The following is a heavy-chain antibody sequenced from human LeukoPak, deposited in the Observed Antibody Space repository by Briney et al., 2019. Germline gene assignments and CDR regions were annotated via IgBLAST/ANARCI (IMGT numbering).Heavy chain of an antibody. Sequence: GSLRLSWAASGFTFSSYSMNWVRQAPGKGLEWVSSISSSSSYIYYADSVKGRFTISRDNAKNSLYLQMNSLRAEDTAVYYCARDSLTAFYGSGSYYDYWGQGTLVTVSS. D-gene: IGHD3-10*01. J-gene: IGHJ4*02. V-gene: IGHV3-21*01. CDR3: ARDSLTAFYGSGSYYDY. CDR2: ISSSSSYI. CDR1: GFTFSSYS.